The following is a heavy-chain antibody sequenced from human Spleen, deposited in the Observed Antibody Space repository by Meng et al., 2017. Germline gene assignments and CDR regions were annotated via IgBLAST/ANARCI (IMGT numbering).Heavy chain of an antibody. V-gene: IGHV3-43*01. CDR3: AKDIVRRFGYYYYGMDV. CDR1: GFTFDDYT. Sequence: GGSLRLSCAASGFTFDDYTMHWVRQAPGKGLEWVSLISWDGGSTYYADSVKGRFTISRDNSKNSLYLQMNSLRTEDTALYYCAKDIVRRFGYYYYGMDVWGQGTTVTVSS. J-gene: IGHJ6*02. D-gene: IGHD3-3*01. CDR2: ISWDGGST.